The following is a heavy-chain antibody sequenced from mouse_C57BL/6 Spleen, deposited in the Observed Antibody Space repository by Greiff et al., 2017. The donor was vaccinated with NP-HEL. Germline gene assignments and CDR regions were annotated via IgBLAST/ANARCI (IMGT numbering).Heavy chain of an antibody. V-gene: IGHV1-22*01. CDR3: ARTSVYYGSSLHAKDY. CDR1: GYTFTDYN. Sequence: VQLKESGPELVKPGASVKMSCKASGYTFTDYNMHWVKQSHGKSLEWIGYLNPNNGGTSYNQKFKGKATLTVHKSSSTAYMELRSLTSEDSAFYYCARTSVYYGSSLHAKDYWGQGTSVTVAS. D-gene: IGHD1-1*01. J-gene: IGHJ4*01. CDR2: LNPNNGGT.